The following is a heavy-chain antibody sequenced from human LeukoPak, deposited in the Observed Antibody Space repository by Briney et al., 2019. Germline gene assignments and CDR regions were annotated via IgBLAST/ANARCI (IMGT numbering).Heavy chain of an antibody. V-gene: IGHV4-39*07. CDR2: IYYSGST. J-gene: IGHJ3*02. D-gene: IGHD3-10*01. CDR1: GGSISSSSYY. CDR3: ARAGPGAFDI. Sequence: SETPSLTCTVSGGSISSSSYYWGWIRQPPGKGLEWIGSIYYSGSTYYNPSLKSRVTISVDTSKNQFSLKLSSVTAADTAVYYCARAGPGAFDIWGQGTMVTVSS.